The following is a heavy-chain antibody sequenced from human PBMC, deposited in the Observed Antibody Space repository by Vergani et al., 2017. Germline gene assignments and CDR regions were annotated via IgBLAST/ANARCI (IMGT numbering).Heavy chain of an antibody. D-gene: IGHD1-20*01. CDR3: ARAYWRYDWFDY. V-gene: IGHV3-23*01. CDR2: ISASGAPT. Sequence: EVQLLESGGGSAQPGESLRLSCVASGFTFTAQGLNWVRQAPGKGLEWVSGISASGAPTYYADSVKGRVTISRDNSKNTLYLQMNSLRVEDTAVYYCARAYWRYDWFDYWGQRTLVTVSS. J-gene: IGHJ4*01. CDR1: GFTFTAQG.